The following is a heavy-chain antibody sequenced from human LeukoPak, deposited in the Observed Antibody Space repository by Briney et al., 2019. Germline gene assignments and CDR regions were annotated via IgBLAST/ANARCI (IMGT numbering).Heavy chain of an antibody. CDR3: ARVPNIVLMENWFDP. J-gene: IGHJ5*02. CDR1: GFTFSSYG. V-gene: IGHV3-33*08. CDR2: IWYDGSNK. D-gene: IGHD2-8*01. Sequence: GRSLRLSCAASGFTFSSYGMHWVRQAPGKGLEWVAVIWYDGSNKYYTDSVKGRFTISRDNSKNTLYLQMNSLRAEDTSVYYCARVPNIVLMENWFDPWGQGTLVTVSS.